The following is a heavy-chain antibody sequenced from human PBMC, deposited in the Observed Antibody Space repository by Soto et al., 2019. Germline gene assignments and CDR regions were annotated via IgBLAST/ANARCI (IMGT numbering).Heavy chain of an antibody. CDR3: ASTIRRSSSGYDESDY. D-gene: IGHD3-22*01. J-gene: IGHJ4*02. Sequence: SVKGCCKAYGGAFSSYAMSLVRQAPGQGLEWMGGIIPIFGTANYAQKFQGRVTITADESTSTAYMELSSLRSEDTAVYYCASTIRRSSSGYDESDYWGQGTMVTVSS. CDR2: IIPIFGTA. CDR1: GGAFSSYA. V-gene: IGHV1-69*13.